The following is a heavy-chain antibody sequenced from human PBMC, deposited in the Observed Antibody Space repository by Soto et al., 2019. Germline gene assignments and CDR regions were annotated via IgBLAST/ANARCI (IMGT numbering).Heavy chain of an antibody. CDR1: GYTFTSYG. V-gene: IGHV1-18*01. CDR3: ARDIRFLEWLSPPPPLAYYGMDV. J-gene: IGHJ6*02. D-gene: IGHD3-3*01. CDR2: ISAYNGNT. Sequence: ASVKVSFKASGYTFTSYGISWVRQAPGQGLEWMGWISAYNGNTNYAQKLQGRVTMTTDTSTSTAYMELRSLRSDDTAVYYCARDIRFLEWLSPPPPLAYYGMDVWG.